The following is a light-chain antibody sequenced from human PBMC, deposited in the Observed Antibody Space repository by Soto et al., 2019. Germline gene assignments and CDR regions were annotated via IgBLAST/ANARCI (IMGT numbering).Light chain of an antibody. CDR1: SNDVGAYNY. V-gene: IGLV2-14*01. Sequence: QSALTQPASVSGSPGQSITISCTGTSNDVGAYNYVSWYQHYPGKAPKLLISEVSNRPSGVSNRFSGSKSGNTASLTISGLQAEDETDYYCTSYTTSNTLVFGTGTKLTVL. CDR2: EVS. J-gene: IGLJ1*01. CDR3: TSYTTSNTLV.